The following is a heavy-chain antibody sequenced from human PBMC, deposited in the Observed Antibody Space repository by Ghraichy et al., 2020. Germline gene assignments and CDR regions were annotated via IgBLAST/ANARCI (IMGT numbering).Heavy chain of an antibody. CDR1: GFTFSSYA. J-gene: IGHJ4*02. CDR3: AKDGPSWNYALDY. CDR2: ISSGGGST. Sequence: GESLNISCAASGFTFSSYAMSWVRQAPGKGLEWVSAISSGGGSTYYADSVKGRFTISRDNSKNTLYLQMNSLRAEDTAVYYCAKDGPSWNYALDYWGQGTLVTVSS. D-gene: IGHD1-7*01. V-gene: IGHV3-23*01.